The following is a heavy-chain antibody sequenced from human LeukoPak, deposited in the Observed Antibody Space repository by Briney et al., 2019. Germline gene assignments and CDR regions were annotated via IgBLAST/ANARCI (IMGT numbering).Heavy chain of an antibody. CDR3: ACGGDCLDY. CDR2: VNHSGST. D-gene: IGHD2-21*01. J-gene: IGHJ4*02. V-gene: IGHV4-34*01. CDR1: GGSFSGYY. Sequence: PSETLSLTCAVYGGSFSGYYWSGFRHPPGKGLEWIGEVNHSGSTNYNPSLKSRVTISVDTSKNQFSLKLSSVTAADTAVYYCACGGDCLDYWGQGTLVTVSS.